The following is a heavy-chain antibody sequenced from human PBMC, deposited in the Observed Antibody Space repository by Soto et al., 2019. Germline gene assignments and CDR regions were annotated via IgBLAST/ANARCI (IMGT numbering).Heavy chain of an antibody. J-gene: IGHJ3*02. CDR2: IYYSGST. Sequence: SETLSLTCTVSGGSISSSSYYWGWIRQPPGKGLEWIGSIYYSGSTYYNPSLKSRVTISVDTSKNQFSLKLSSVTAADTAVYYCARRLDSGIDHADAFDIWGQGTMVTVSS. CDR1: GGSISSSSYY. CDR3: ARRLDSGIDHADAFDI. D-gene: IGHD3-10*01. V-gene: IGHV4-39*01.